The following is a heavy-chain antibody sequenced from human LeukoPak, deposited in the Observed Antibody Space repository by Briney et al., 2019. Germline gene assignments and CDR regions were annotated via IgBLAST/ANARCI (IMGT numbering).Heavy chain of an antibody. D-gene: IGHD1-26*01. CDR1: GGSFSGYY. V-gene: IGHV4-34*01. Sequence: PSETLSLTCAVYGGSFSGYYWSWIRQPPGKGLEWIGEINHSGSTNYNPYLKSRVTISVDTSKNQVSLRLSSVTAADTAVYYWARGRVGSYYNFRAFVIWGQGTMVTVSS. CDR3: ARGRVGSYYNFRAFVI. CDR2: INHSGST. J-gene: IGHJ3*02.